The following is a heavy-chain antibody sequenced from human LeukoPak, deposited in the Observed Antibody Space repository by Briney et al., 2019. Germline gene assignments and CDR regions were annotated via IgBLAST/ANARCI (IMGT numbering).Heavy chain of an antibody. CDR1: GYTFTGHY. J-gene: IGHJ4*02. D-gene: IGHD3-16*01. CDR3: ARMDGGVVTYFDS. Sequence: ASVKVSCKASGYTFTGHYIHWVRQAPGQGLEWVGWVNPKSGATKYAQQFQGRPTMTRDTSITTAHMVLSGLTFDDTAMYYCARMDGGVVTYFDSWGQGTLVTVSS. V-gene: IGHV1-2*02. CDR2: VNPKSGAT.